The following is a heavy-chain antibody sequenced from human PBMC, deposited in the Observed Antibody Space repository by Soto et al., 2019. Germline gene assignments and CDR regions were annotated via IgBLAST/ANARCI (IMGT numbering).Heavy chain of an antibody. CDR1: GVTYSSYA. D-gene: IGHD3-22*01. CDR2: IIPIFGTA. J-gene: IGHJ3*02. Sequence: ASVKVSCKASGVTYSSYAISWVRQAPGQGLEWMGGIIPIFGTANYAQKFQGRVTITADESTSTAYMELSSLRSEDTAVYYCARVPTYYYDSSGPDDAFDIWGQGTMVTVSS. V-gene: IGHV1-69*13. CDR3: ARVPTYYYDSSGPDDAFDI.